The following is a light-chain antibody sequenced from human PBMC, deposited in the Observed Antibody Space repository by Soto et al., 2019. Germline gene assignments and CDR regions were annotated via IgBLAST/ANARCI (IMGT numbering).Light chain of an antibody. CDR1: QSVGSS. Sequence: DIVLTQSPATLSLSPGERATLSCRASQSVGSSLAWFQHKPGQAPRLLIYDASNRATGIPARFSGSGSGTDFTLTISSLEPEDFAVYYCQQRSNWPRTFGQGTKLEIK. V-gene: IGKV3-11*01. CDR2: DAS. J-gene: IGKJ2*01. CDR3: QQRSNWPRT.